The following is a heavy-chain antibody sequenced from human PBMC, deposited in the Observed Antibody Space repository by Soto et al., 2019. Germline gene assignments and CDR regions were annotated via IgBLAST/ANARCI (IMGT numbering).Heavy chain of an antibody. Sequence: QVQLVQSGAELKKPGASVKVSCKASGYTFTTYAISWVRQAPGQGLEWMGWISAYNGNTKYEQNRQGRVTMTTDTSTSTAYMELRSLRSDDTAVYYCTRDGPPFDYWGQGTLVTVSS. CDR1: GYTFTTYA. CDR3: TRDGPPFDY. J-gene: IGHJ4*02. V-gene: IGHV1-18*01. CDR2: ISAYNGNT.